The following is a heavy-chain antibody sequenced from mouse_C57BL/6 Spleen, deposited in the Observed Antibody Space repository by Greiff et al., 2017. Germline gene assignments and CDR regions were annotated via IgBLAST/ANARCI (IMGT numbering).Heavy chain of an antibody. CDR3: ARGSSVPLLAMDY. V-gene: IGHV1-63*01. CDR2: IYPGGGYT. D-gene: IGHD1-1*01. Sequence: QVQLQQSGAELVRPGTSVKMSCKASGYTFTNYWIGWAKQRPGHGLEWIGDIYPGGGYTNYTEKFKGKATLTADKSSSTAYMQFSSLTSEDSAIYYCARGSSVPLLAMDYWGQGTSVTVSS. J-gene: IGHJ4*01. CDR1: GYTFTNYW.